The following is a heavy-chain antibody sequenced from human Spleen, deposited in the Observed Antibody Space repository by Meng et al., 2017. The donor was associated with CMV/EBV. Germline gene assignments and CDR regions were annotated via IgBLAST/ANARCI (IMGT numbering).Heavy chain of an antibody. V-gene: IGHV3-74*01. CDR3: GRDLLQIDH. CDR2: INIDGSNT. Sequence: LSCASSGLTFSNYWMHWVRQGPGKGLEWVSRINIDGSNTNYADSVKGRFTISRDNANNTLYLQMNSLRAEDTAVYYCGRDLLQIDHWGQGTLVTVSS. D-gene: IGHD5-24*01. J-gene: IGHJ4*02. CDR1: GLTFSNYW.